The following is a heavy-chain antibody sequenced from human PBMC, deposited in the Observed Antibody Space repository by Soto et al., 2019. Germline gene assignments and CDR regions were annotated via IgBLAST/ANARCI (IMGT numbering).Heavy chain of an antibody. Sequence: QVQLVESGGGVVQPGRSLRLSCAASGFTFSSYGMHWVRQAPGKGLEWVAVISYDGSNKYYADSVKGRFTISRDNSKNTXSLQMNSLRAEDTAVYYCAKFNPMWGSGSYYNGLDYWGQGTLVTVSS. V-gene: IGHV3-30*18. CDR1: GFTFSSYG. CDR3: AKFNPMWGSGSYYNGLDY. D-gene: IGHD3-10*01. CDR2: ISYDGSNK. J-gene: IGHJ4*02.